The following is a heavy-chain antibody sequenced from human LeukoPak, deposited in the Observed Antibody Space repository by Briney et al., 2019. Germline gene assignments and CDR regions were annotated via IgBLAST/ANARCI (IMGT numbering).Heavy chain of an antibody. J-gene: IGHJ3*02. V-gene: IGHV4-38-2*02. CDR3: AKSNGYGLVDI. CDR2: IYHSGTT. D-gene: IGHD3-10*01. Sequence: ASETLSLTCSVSGYSISSGYYWGWIRQPPGKGLEYIGSIYHSGTTYFNPSLKSRVTISVDTSRNQFSLKLNSVTAADTAVYYCAKSNGYGLVDIWGQGTMVTVSS. CDR1: GYSISSGYY.